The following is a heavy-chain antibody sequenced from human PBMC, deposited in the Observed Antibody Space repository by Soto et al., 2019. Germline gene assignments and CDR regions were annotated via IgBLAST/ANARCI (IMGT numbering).Heavy chain of an antibody. J-gene: IGHJ4*02. CDR1: GYTFSNHD. CDR3: ARGKRYTNDY. Sequence: VQLVQSGAEVKKPGASVKVSCKASGYTFSNHDINWVRQATGQGLEWMGWMSPNSGRTGYAQKFQGRVTMTRNTSSSTAYMELSSLRSDDTAVYYCARGKRYTNDYWGQGTLVTVSS. CDR2: MSPNSGRT. D-gene: IGHD2-2*02. V-gene: IGHV1-8*01.